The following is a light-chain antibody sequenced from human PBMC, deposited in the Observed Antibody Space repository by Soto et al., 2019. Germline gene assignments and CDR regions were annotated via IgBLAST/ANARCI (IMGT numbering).Light chain of an antibody. CDR1: QSVSGSF. J-gene: IGKJ2*01. Sequence: EIVLTQSPGTLSLSPGERATLSCRASQSVSGSFLAWYQQKPGQAPRLLIYGASSRATSIPDRFSGSGSGTDFTLTISRLEPEDFAVYYCHQYGSIPHPFGQGTKLEIK. CDR2: GAS. V-gene: IGKV3-20*01. CDR3: HQYGSIPHP.